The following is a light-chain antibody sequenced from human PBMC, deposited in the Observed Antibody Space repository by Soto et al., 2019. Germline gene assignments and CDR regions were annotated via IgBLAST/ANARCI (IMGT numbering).Light chain of an antibody. CDR2: EVS. Sequence: QSALTQPRSVSGSPGQSVTISCTGTSSDVGRYNYVSWYQQYPGKAPKLMIYEVSHRPSGVSNRFSGSKSGNTASLTISGLQAEDEADYYCSSFTTSSPYVFGTGTKLTVL. CDR3: SSFTTSSPYV. CDR1: SSDVGRYNY. J-gene: IGLJ1*01. V-gene: IGLV2-14*01.